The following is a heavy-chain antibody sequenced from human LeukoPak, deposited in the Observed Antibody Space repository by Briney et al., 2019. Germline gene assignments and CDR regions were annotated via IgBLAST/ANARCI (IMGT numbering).Heavy chain of an antibody. CDR1: GFTFSDYY. V-gene: IGHV3-11*05. D-gene: IGHD4-17*01. CDR3: ARGFTKVTTRSYGMDV. Sequence: GGSLRLSCAASGFTFSDYYMSWIRQAPGKRLEWVSYIISSISYTKYADSVKGRFTISRDNAKNSLYLQMNSLRAEDTAVYYCARGFTKVTTRSYGMDVWGQGTTVTVSS. J-gene: IGHJ6*02. CDR2: IISSISYT.